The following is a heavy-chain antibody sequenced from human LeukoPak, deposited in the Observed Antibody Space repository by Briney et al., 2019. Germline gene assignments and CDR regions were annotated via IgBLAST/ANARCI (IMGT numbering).Heavy chain of an antibody. J-gene: IGHJ6*02. CDR1: GGTFSSYA. CDR2: IIPIFGTA. D-gene: IGHD6-19*01. Sequence: ASVKVSCKASGGTFSSYAISWVRQAPGQGLEWMGGIIPIFGTANCAQKFQGRVTITAGESTSTAYMELSSLRSEDTAVYYCARGIAVAGHYYYYGMDVWGQGTTVTVSS. V-gene: IGHV1-69*13. CDR3: ARGIAVAGHYYYYGMDV.